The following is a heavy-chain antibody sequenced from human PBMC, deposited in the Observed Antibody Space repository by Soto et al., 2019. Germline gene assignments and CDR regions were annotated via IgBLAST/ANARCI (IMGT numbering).Heavy chain of an antibody. D-gene: IGHD5-12*01. CDR2: INPNSGVT. CDR1: GDSFNDYY. J-gene: IGHJ6*03. CDR3: ARESGGATATLAYYYFYMDV. V-gene: IGHV1-2*04. Sequence: QVQLVQSGAEVRKPGASVTVSCRSSGDSFNDYYIHWVRQAPGQGLEWMGWINPNSGVTKYAQKCQGWVSMTRDTSIRTVYMQLSRLRSDDTAVYYCARESGGATATLAYYYFYMDVWGTGTTVTVSS.